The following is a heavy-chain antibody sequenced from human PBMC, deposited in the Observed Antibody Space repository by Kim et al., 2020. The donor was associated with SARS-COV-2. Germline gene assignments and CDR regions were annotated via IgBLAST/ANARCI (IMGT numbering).Heavy chain of an antibody. CDR2: INHSGST. CDR1: GGSFSGHY. CDR3: ARVRVLLPIYYYYGLDV. D-gene: IGHD2-15*01. V-gene: IGHV4-34*01. Sequence: SETLSLTCAVYGGSFSGHYWSWIRQPPGKGLEWIWEINHSGSTNYNPSLKSRVTISVDTSKNQFPLKLSTVTAADTAVYYCARVRVLLPIYYYYGLDV. J-gene: IGHJ6*01.